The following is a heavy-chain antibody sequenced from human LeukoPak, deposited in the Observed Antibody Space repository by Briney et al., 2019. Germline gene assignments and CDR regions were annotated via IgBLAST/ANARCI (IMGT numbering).Heavy chain of an antibody. J-gene: IGHJ4*02. CDR3: VGQDCSGVGCFSH. V-gene: IGHV3-48*02. CDR2: ISSPGSNK. Sequence: PGGSLRLSCAASGFAFNGHGMNWVRQAPGKGLEWVSYISSPGSNKYSAAFVKGRFSISRDNAKNSVYLQMNSLRDEDTAVYYCVGQDCSGVGCFSHWGQGTLVTVSS. D-gene: IGHD2-15*01. CDR1: GFAFNGHG.